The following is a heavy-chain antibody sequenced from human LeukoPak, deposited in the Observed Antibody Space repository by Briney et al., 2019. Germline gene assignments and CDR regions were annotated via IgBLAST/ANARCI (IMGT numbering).Heavy chain of an antibody. V-gene: IGHV4-59*01. Sequence: SETLSLTCTVSGVSISSYYWSWIRQPPGKGLEWIGYIYYSGSTNYNPSLKSRVTISVDTSKNQFSLKLSSVTAADTAVYYCAGSYCSSTSCYNGMDVWGQGTTVTVSS. J-gene: IGHJ6*02. D-gene: IGHD2-2*02. CDR1: GVSISSYY. CDR2: IYYSGST. CDR3: AGSYCSSTSCYNGMDV.